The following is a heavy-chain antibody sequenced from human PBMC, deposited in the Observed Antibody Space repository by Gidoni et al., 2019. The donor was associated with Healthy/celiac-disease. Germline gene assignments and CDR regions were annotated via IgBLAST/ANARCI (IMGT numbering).Heavy chain of an antibody. Sequence: VLLVESGGGVVQPGRSLRLSCAAPAFTFSSYGLHWVRLAPGKGLEWVAVISYDGRNRCYADSVKGRFTSSRDNSKNTLYLQMNSLRAEDAAVYYCAKDAGYCSGGSCLHPTFSDYWGQGTLVTVSS. J-gene: IGHJ4*02. CDR2: ISYDGRNR. V-gene: IGHV3-30*18. CDR3: AKDAGYCSGGSCLHPTFSDY. CDR1: AFTFSSYG. D-gene: IGHD2-15*01.